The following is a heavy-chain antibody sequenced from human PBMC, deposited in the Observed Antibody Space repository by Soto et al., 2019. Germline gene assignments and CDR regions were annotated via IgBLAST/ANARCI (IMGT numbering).Heavy chain of an antibody. J-gene: IGHJ6*02. D-gene: IGHD3-3*01. CDR2: ISYDGSNK. CDR1: GFTFSSYG. Sequence: LRLSCAASGFTFSSYGMHWVRQAPGKGLEWVAVISYDGSNKYYADSVKGRFTISRDNSKNTLYLQMNSLRAEDTAVYYCAKGTTYYDFWSGGAAGVSQDGMDVWGQGTTVTVSS. V-gene: IGHV3-30*18. CDR3: AKGTTYYDFWSGGAAGVSQDGMDV.